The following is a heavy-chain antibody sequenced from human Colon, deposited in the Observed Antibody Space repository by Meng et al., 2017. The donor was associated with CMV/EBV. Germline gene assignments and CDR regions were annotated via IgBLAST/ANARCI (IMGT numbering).Heavy chain of an antibody. CDR1: GFTFSSYS. D-gene: IGHD3-3*01. Sequence: GESLKISCAASGFTFSSYSMNWVRQAPGKGLEWVSSISSSSSYIYYADSVKGRFTISRDNAKNSLYLQMNSLRAEDTAVYYCVRDQTLFAVVLYAFDMWGQGTRVTVSS. V-gene: IGHV3-21*01. CDR3: VRDQTLFAVVLYAFDM. J-gene: IGHJ3*02. CDR2: ISSSSSYI.